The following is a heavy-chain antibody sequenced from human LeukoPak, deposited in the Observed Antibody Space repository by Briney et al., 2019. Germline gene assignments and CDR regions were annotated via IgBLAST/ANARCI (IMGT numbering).Heavy chain of an antibody. Sequence: GASVKVSCKASGGTFSSYAISWVRQAPGQGLEWMGRIIPILGIANYAQKFQGRVTITADKSTSTAYMELSSLRSEDTAVYYCARSRDCSGGSCYYFRDAFDIWGQGTMVTVSS. J-gene: IGHJ3*02. CDR2: IIPILGIA. CDR3: ARSRDCSGGSCYYFRDAFDI. D-gene: IGHD2-15*01. CDR1: GGTFSSYA. V-gene: IGHV1-69*04.